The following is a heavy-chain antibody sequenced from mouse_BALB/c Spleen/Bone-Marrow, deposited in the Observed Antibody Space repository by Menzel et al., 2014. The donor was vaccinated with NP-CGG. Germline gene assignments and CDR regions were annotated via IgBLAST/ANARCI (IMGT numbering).Heavy chain of an antibody. CDR1: GFTFSNFG. Sequence: EVQLVESGGGLVQPGGSRKLSCAASGFTFSNFGIHWVRQAPEKGLEWVAYISGVSSTIYHADTVKGRFTISRDNPKNTLFLQMTSLRSEDTAMYYCARSTWSYYNGMDYWGQGTSVTVSS. CDR3: ARSTWSYYNGMDY. D-gene: IGHD1-1*01. J-gene: IGHJ4*01. CDR2: ISGVSSTI. V-gene: IGHV5-17*02.